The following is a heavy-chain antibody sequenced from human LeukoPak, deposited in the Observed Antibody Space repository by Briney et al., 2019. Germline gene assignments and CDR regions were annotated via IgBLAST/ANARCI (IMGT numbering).Heavy chain of an antibody. D-gene: IGHD6-19*01. CDR3: ARSGRRRGIAVAGSKYFQH. Sequence: SETLSLTCAVYGGSFSGYYWSWIRQPPGKGLEWIGEINHSGSTNYNPSLKSRVTISVDTSKNQFSLKLSSVTAADTAVYYCARSGRRRGIAVAGSKYFQHWGQGTLVTVSS. J-gene: IGHJ1*01. CDR1: GGSFSGYY. CDR2: INHSGST. V-gene: IGHV4-34*01.